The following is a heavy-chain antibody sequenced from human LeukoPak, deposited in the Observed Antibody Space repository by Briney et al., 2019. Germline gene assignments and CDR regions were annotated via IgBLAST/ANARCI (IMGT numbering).Heavy chain of an antibody. CDR3: ASESGGYVYYFDY. J-gene: IGHJ4*02. Sequence: PSETLSLTCTVSGGSISSSSYYWGWIRQPPGKGLEWIGSIYYSGSTYYNPSLKSRVTISVDTSKNQFSLKLSSVTAADTAVYYCASESGGYVYYFDYWGQGTLVTVSS. D-gene: IGHD5-12*01. V-gene: IGHV4-39*07. CDR1: GGSISSSSYY. CDR2: IYYSGST.